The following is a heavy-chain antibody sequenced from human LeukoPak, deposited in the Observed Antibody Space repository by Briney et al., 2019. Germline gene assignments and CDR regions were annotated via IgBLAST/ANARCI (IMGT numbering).Heavy chain of an antibody. V-gene: IGHV1-58*02. CDR3: AADWVAAAGSLRYYYYMDV. CDR2: IVVGSGNT. Sequence: SVKVSCKASGFTFTSSAMQWVRQARGQRLEWIGWIVVGSGNTNYAQKFQERVTITRDMSTSTAYMELSSLRSEDTAVYYCAADWVAAAGSLRYYYYMDVWGNGTTVTVSS. J-gene: IGHJ6*03. D-gene: IGHD6-13*01. CDR1: GFTFTSSA.